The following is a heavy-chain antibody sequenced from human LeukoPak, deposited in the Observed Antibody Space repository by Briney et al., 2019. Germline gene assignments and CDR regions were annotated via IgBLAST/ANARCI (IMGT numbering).Heavy chain of an antibody. CDR2: ISPTGNST. V-gene: IGHV1-46*01. D-gene: IGHD2-8*02. CDR3: AREESGGYFDY. CDR1: GFTFTNYY. J-gene: IGHJ4*02. Sequence: GASVKVSCKASGFTFTNYYMHWVRQAPGQGLEWMGLISPTGNSTNYAQKFRGRVTMTRDTSTTTVYMELSSLRSEDTAVYYCAREESGGYFDYWGQGTLVTVSS.